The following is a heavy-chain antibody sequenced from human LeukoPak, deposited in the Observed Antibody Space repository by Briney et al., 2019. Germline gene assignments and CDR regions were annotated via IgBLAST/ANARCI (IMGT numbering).Heavy chain of an antibody. Sequence: SETLSLTCTVSGYSFSGSSYFWAWIRQPPGKGLEWIGSISYSRSTYYNPSLKSRVTISVDTSKNQFSLKVSSVSAAETAVYYCARRTAGGATFFWGQGTLVTVSA. CDR2: ISYSRST. CDR3: ARRTAGGATFF. J-gene: IGHJ4*02. D-gene: IGHD1-26*01. CDR1: GYSFSGSSYF. V-gene: IGHV4-39*01.